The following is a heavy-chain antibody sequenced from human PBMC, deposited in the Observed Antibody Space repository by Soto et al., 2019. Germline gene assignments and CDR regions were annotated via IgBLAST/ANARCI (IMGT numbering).Heavy chain of an antibody. CDR1: GFTFSSYG. D-gene: IGHD3-22*01. J-gene: IGHJ4*02. CDR3: ARQAASGYYPDDY. CDR2: IWYDGSNK. Sequence: PWGSLRLSCAASGFTFSSYGMHWWRQAPGKGLEWVAVIWYDGSNKYYADSVKGRFTISRDNSKNTLYLQMNSLRAEDTAVYYCARQAASGYYPDDYWGQGTLVTVSS. V-gene: IGHV3-33*01.